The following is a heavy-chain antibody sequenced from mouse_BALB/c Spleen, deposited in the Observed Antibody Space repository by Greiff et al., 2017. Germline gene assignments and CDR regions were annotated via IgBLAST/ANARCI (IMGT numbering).Heavy chain of an antibody. CDR2: ISSGGST. J-gene: IGHJ1*01. V-gene: IGHV5-6-5*01. D-gene: IGHD1-1*01. Sequence: EVQLVESGGGLVKPGGSLKLSCAASGFTFSSYAMSWVRQTPEKRLEWVASISSGGSTYYPDSVKGRFTISRDNARNILYLQMSSLRSEDTAMYYCARSYYYGSSLYWYFDVWGAGTTVTVSS. CDR1: GFTFSSYA. CDR3: ARSYYYGSSLYWYFDV.